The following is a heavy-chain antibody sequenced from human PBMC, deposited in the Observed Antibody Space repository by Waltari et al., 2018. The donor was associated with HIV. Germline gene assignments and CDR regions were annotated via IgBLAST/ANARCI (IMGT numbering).Heavy chain of an antibody. CDR1: GFTFSTYG. V-gene: IGHV3-30*18. CDR2: NSYDGTNK. Sequence: QVQLVESGGGVVQPGRSLRLSCAASGFTFSTYGMHWVRPAPGKGLEWVAVNSYDGTNKDYADSVKGRFTISRDNSKNTLYLQMNSLRPEDTAVYYCAKDRGGITYYFDYWGQGTLVAVSS. CDR3: AKDRGGITYYFDY. J-gene: IGHJ4*02. D-gene: IGHD6-13*01.